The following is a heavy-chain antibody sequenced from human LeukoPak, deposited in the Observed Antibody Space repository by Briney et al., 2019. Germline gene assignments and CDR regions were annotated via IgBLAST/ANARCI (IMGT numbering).Heavy chain of an antibody. J-gene: IGHJ4*02. CDR3: ASGATKESHNDY. V-gene: IGHV3-23*01. CDR1: GFTFSSYA. D-gene: IGHD1-26*01. Sequence: GGSPRLSCAASGFTFSSYAMSWVRQAPGKGLEWVSAISGSGGSTYYADSVKGRFTISRDNSKNTLYLQMNSLRAEDTAVYYCASGATKESHNDYWGQGTLVTVSS. CDR2: ISGSGGST.